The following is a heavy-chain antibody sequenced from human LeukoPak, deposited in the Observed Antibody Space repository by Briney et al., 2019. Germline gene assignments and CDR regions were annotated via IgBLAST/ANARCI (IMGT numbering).Heavy chain of an antibody. CDR2: MNPNSGNT. Sequence: ASVKVSCKAYGGTFSSYAINWVRQATGQGLEWMGWMNPNSGNTGYAQKFQGRVTMTRNTSISTAYMELSSLRSEDTAVYYCARGPYDFWSGYHYPHWGQGTLVTVSS. J-gene: IGHJ4*02. CDR3: ARGPYDFWSGYHYPH. CDR1: GGTFSSYA. D-gene: IGHD3-3*01. V-gene: IGHV1-8*02.